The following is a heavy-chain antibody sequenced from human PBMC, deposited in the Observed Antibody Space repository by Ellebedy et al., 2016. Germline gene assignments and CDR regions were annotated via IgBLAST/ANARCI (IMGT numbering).Heavy chain of an antibody. V-gene: IGHV1-18*01. CDR3: ARGDSSGWYGYYGMDV. D-gene: IGHD6-19*01. J-gene: IGHJ6*02. CDR2: ISAYNGNT. CDR1: GYTFTSYG. Sequence: ASVKVSCXASGYTFTSYGISWVRQAPGQGLEWMGWISAYNGNTNYAQKLQGRVTMTTDTSTSTAYMELRSLRSDDTAVYYCARGDSSGWYGYYGMDVWGQGTTVTVSS.